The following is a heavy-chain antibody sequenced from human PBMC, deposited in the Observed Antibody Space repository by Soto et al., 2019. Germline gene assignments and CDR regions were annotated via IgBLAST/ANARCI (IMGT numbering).Heavy chain of an antibody. CDR1: GGSISSSSYY. V-gene: IGHV4-39*01. Sequence: ETLSLTCTVSGGSISSSSYYWGWIRQPPGKGLEWIGSIYYSGSTYYNPFLKSRVTISVDTSKNQFSLKLSSVTAADTAVYYCARHRYVDTAMVRRNWFDPWGQGTLVTVSS. D-gene: IGHD5-18*01. J-gene: IGHJ5*02. CDR3: ARHRYVDTAMVRRNWFDP. CDR2: IYYSGST.